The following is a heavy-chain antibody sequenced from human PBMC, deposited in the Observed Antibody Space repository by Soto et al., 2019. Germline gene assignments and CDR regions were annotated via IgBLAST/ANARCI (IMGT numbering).Heavy chain of an antibody. J-gene: IGHJ2*01. Sequence: QVQLVQSGAEVKKPGSSVTVSCKASGGTFSSYTISWVRQAPGQGLEWMGGIIPIFGIANYAQKFQGRVTITADESTSTAYMELSSLRSEDTAVYYCARGNHRWLQLWYFDLWGRAPWSLSPQ. D-gene: IGHD5-12*01. V-gene: IGHV1-69*12. CDR2: IIPIFGIA. CDR1: GGTFSSYT. CDR3: ARGNHRWLQLWYFDL.